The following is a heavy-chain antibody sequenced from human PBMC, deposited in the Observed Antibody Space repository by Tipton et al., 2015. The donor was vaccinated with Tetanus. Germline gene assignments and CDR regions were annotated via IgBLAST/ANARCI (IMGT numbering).Heavy chain of an antibody. CDR2: IKQDGREK. D-gene: IGHD7-27*01. J-gene: IGHJ4*02. CDR3: ARSSGFDY. Sequence: SGFNFSSYWMSWVRQAPGKGLAWVANIKQDGREKYYVDSVKGRFNISRDNAKNSLYRQMNSLRAVDTAGYYCARSSGFDYWGQGTLFSVSS. CDR1: GFNFSSYW. V-gene: IGHV3-7*01.